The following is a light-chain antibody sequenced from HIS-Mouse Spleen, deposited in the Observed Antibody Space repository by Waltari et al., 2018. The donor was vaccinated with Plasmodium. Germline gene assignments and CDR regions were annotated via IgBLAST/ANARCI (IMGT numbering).Light chain of an antibody. CDR3: QKYNSAPWT. V-gene: IGKV1-27*01. CDR2: AAS. J-gene: IGKJ1*01. CDR1: QGISNY. Sequence: DIQMTQSPSPLSASVGDRVTLTCRASQGISNYLAWYQQKPGKVPKLLIYAASTLQSGVPSRFSGSGSGTDFTLTISSLQPEDVATYYCQKYNSAPWTFGQGTKVEIK.